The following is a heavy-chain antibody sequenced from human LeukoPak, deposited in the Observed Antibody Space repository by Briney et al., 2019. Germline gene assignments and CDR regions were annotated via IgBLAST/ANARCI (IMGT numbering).Heavy chain of an antibody. Sequence: GESLKISCKGSGYIVSSYWIGWVRQMPGKGLEWMGIIYPGESDTRYSPSFQGQVTISADKSISTAYLQWSSLKASDTAMYYCARQRGCSSPLDYWGQGTLVTVSS. D-gene: IGHD2-15*01. CDR3: ARQRGCSSPLDY. V-gene: IGHV5-51*01. CDR2: IYPGESDT. CDR1: GYIVSSYW. J-gene: IGHJ4*02.